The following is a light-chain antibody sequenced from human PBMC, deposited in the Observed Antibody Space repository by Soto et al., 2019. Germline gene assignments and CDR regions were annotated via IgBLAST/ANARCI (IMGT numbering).Light chain of an antibody. CDR2: AAS. CDR1: QSISTN. J-gene: IGKJ2*03. V-gene: IGKV1-39*01. Sequence: DIQMTQFPSSLSASVGDRVTITCRASQSISTNLSWYQKKPGKAPKLLIYAASTLQSGVSSRFSGTGTGTDFSLTLSSLQPEDFAIYFCQQSYITLYSFGQGTNLEIK. CDR3: QQSYITLYS.